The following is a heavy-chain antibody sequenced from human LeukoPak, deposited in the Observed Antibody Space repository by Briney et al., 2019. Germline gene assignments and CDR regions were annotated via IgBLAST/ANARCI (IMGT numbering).Heavy chain of an antibody. V-gene: IGHV3-66*01. D-gene: IGHD4-11*01. J-gene: IGHJ5*01. Sequence: GGSLRLSCAASGFTVSSTYMSWVRQAPGKGLEWVSIIYSGGSTYYADSVRGRFTISRDNSKNTLYLQMNSLRAEDTAVYYCATSKSHFEWFDSWGQGTLLTVSS. CDR3: ATSKSHFEWFDS. CDR2: IYSGGST. CDR1: GFTVSSTY.